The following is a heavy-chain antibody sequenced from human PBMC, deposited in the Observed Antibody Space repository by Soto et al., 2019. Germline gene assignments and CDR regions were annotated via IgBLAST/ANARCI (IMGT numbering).Heavy chain of an antibody. J-gene: IGHJ6*02. CDR2: IYYSGST. Sequence: SETLSLTCTVSGGSISTYYWTWIRQPPGKGLEWIGYIYYSGSTNYNPSLKSRVTITLDTSKNQFSLKLTSVTAADTAVYYCARDGWYGSSSYRFDVWGQGTTVTVSS. CDR1: GGSISTYY. V-gene: IGHV4-59*01. CDR3: ARDGWYGSSSYRFDV. D-gene: IGHD6-19*01.